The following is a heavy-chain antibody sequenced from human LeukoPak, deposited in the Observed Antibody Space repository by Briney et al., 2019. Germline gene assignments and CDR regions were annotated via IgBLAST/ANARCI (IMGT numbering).Heavy chain of an antibody. CDR2: IYYSGST. CDR3: ARHGGKDYYDSSGYFDY. V-gene: IGHV4-59*08. Sequence: SETLSLTCTVSGGSISSYYWSWIRQPPGKGLEWIGYIYYSGSTNYNPSLKSRVTISVDTSKNQFSLKLSSVTAADTAVYYCARHGGKDYYDSSGYFDYWGQGTLVTVSS. CDR1: GGSISSYY. J-gene: IGHJ4*02. D-gene: IGHD3-22*01.